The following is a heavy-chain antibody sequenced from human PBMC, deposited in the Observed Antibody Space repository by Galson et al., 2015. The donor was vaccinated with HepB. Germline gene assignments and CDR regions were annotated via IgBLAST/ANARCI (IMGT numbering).Heavy chain of an antibody. CDR2: INTNTGNP. J-gene: IGHJ3*02. D-gene: IGHD3-22*01. V-gene: IGHV7-4-1*02. CDR1: GYTFTSYA. CDR3: ARKTYYYDSSGYYVLFDI. Sequence: SVKVSCKASGYTFTSYAVNWVRQAPGQGLEWMGWINTNTGNPTYAQGFTGRFVFSLDTSVSTAYLQISSLKAEDTAVYYCARKTYYYDSSGYYVLFDIWGQGTMVTVSS.